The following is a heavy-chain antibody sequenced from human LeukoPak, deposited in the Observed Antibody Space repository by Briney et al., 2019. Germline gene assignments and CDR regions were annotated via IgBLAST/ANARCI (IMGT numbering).Heavy chain of an antibody. V-gene: IGHV4-59*01. CDR1: GDSITNYF. CDR2: ISYSGST. CDR3: ARDRGRDGFIDY. D-gene: IGHD3-10*01. J-gene: IGHJ4*02. Sequence: TSETLTLTCTVSGDSITNYFWSWIRQPPGKGLEWIGYISYSGSTNYNPSLKGRVTISVDMSKNQFSLKLTSVTAADTAVYYCARDRGRDGFIDYWGQGTLVTVSS.